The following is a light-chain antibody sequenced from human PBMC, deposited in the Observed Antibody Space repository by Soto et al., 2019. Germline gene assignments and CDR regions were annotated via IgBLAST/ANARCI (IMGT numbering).Light chain of an antibody. CDR2: GAV. CDR3: QQYGSSPPYT. Sequence: EVVLTQSPGTLSLSPGERATLSCRASQTVGSSNLAWYQQKPGQAPRLLIYGAVRRATGIPDRFSGSGSRTDFSLTISRLEPDDFAVYYCQQYGSSPPYTFGQGTKLEIK. J-gene: IGKJ2*01. V-gene: IGKV3-20*01. CDR1: QTVGSSN.